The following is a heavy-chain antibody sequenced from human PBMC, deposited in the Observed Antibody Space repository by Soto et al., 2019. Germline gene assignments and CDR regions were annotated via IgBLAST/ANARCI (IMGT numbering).Heavy chain of an antibody. CDR2: IQYSGST. V-gene: IGHV4-59*08. CDR3: ARGVEHTRAPDFDY. J-gene: IGHJ4*02. CDR1: GGSISSYY. Sequence: SETLSLTCTVSGGSISSYYWSWIRQPPGKGLEWIGFIQYSGSTNYNPSLKSRVTISVDTSKNQVSLNLSSVSAADTAVYFCARGVEHTRAPDFDYWGQGTLVTVSS.